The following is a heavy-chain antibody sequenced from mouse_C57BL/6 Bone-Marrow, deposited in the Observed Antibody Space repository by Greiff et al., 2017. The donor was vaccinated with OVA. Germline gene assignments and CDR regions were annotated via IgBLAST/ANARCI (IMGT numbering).Heavy chain of an antibody. CDR3: ARKDVSSHY. Sequence: QVQLQQPGAELVRPGSSVKLSCKASGYTFTSYWMDWVKQRPGQGLEWIGNIYPSDSETNYNQKVKDKATLPVDKSSSTAYMQLSSLTSYDSAVYYCARKDVSSHYWGQGTTLTVSS. D-gene: IGHD1-1*01. J-gene: IGHJ2*01. CDR2: IYPSDSET. CDR1: GYTFTSYW. V-gene: IGHV1-61*01.